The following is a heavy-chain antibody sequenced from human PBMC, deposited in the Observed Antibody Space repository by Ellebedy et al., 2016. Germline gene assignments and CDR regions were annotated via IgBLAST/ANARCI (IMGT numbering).Heavy chain of an antibody. CDR2: IYSGGST. Sequence: GESLKISCAASGFAISTNYMTWVRQAPGKGLEWVSVIYSGGSTYYADSVKGRFTISRDNSKNTLYLQMNSLRAEDTAVYYCATQSEDLWFGELRSPRVGGYGMDVWGQGTTVTVSS. V-gene: IGHV3-53*01. CDR1: GFAISTNY. J-gene: IGHJ6*02. D-gene: IGHD3-10*01. CDR3: ATQSEDLWFGELRSPRVGGYGMDV.